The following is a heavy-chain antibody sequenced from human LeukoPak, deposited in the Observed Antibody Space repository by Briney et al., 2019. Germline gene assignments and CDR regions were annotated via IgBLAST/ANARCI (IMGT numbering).Heavy chain of an antibody. CDR1: GFTFSSYS. CDR3: ARRIAAADDAFDI. J-gene: IGHJ3*02. CDR2: ISSSSSSI. V-gene: IGHV3-21*01. D-gene: IGHD6-13*01. Sequence: PGGSLRLSCAASGFTFSSYSMNWVRQAPGKGLEWVSSISSSSSSIYYADSVKGRFTISRDNAKNSLYLQMNSLRAEDTAVYYCARRIAAADDAFDIWGQGTMVTVSS.